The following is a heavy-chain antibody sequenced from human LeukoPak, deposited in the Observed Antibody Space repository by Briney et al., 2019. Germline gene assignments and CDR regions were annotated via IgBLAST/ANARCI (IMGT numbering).Heavy chain of an antibody. Sequence: PSETLSLTCAVYGGSFSGYYWSWIRQPPGKGLEWIGEINHSGSTNYNPSLKSRVTISVDASKNQFSLKLSSVTAADTPVYYCARRKPPIVVVPAASLVAYWGDGTPVTVSS. CDR3: ARRKPPIVVVPAASLVAY. CDR2: INHSGST. D-gene: IGHD2-2*01. V-gene: IGHV4-34*01. CDR1: GGSFSGYY. J-gene: IGHJ4*01.